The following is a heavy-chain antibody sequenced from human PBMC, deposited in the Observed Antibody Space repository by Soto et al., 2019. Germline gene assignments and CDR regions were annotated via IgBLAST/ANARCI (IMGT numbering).Heavy chain of an antibody. V-gene: IGHV1-69*02. Sequence: PVRFACRASGGTFSSRTISWVRQAPGQGLEWMGRIIPILGIANYAQKFQGRVTITADKSTSTAYMELSSLRSEDTAVYYCATGSYNWKYDTPNYDYWGQGTLVTVS. J-gene: IGHJ4*02. D-gene: IGHD1-7*01. CDR3: ATGSYNWKYDTPNYDY. CDR1: GGTFSSRT. CDR2: IIPILGIA.